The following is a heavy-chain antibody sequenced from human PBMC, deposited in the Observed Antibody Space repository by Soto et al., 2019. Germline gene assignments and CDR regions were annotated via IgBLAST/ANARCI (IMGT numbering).Heavy chain of an antibody. V-gene: IGHV1-69*12. CDR2: IIPIFGTA. Sequence: QVQLVQSGAEVKKPGSSVKVSCKASGGTFSSYAISWVRQAPGQGLEWMGGIIPIFGTANYAQKFQGRVTVTADESTSTAYMELSSLRSDDTAVYYCARAVVTLGYYYGMDVWGKGTTVTVSS. CDR3: ARAVVTLGYYYGMDV. D-gene: IGHD2-15*01. J-gene: IGHJ6*04. CDR1: GGTFSSYA.